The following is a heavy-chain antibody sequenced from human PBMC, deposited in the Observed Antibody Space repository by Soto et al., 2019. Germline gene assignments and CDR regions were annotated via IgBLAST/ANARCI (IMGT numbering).Heavy chain of an antibody. J-gene: IGHJ4*02. Sequence: QVQLVESGGGVVQPGRSLRLSCAASGFTFSRYAMHWVRQAPGKGLEWVAVISYDGSNKYYADSVKGRFTISRDNSKNTLYLQMNSLRAEDTAVYYCARDRSSMIVVVILDYWGQGTLVTVSS. CDR2: ISYDGSNK. CDR3: ARDRSSMIVVVILDY. CDR1: GFTFSRYA. V-gene: IGHV3-30-3*01. D-gene: IGHD3-22*01.